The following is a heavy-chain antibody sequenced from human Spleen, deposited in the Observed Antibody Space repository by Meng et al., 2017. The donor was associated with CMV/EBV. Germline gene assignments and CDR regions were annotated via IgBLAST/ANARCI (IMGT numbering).Heavy chain of an antibody. CDR3: ARDEDVIVPAARHGMDV. D-gene: IGHD2-2*01. CDR2: ISFDGSNK. Sequence: GESLKISCEASGFTFSSYAIHWVRQVPGKGLEWVAVISFDGSNKFYTGSVKGRFTISRDNSKNTLYLQMNSLRPEDTADYYCARDEDVIVPAARHGMDVWGQGTTVTVSS. V-gene: IGHV3-30-3*01. CDR1: GFTFSSYA. J-gene: IGHJ6*02.